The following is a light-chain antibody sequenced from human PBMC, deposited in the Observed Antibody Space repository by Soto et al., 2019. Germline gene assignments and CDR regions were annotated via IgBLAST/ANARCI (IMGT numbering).Light chain of an antibody. V-gene: IGKV1-39*01. J-gene: IGKJ5*01. CDR3: KHSYNTPIT. CDR1: RIIDTY. Sequence: DIQRTQSPSCLSASVGDRVTISCRASRIIDTYVDWYQQKPGKAPDLLIYLASTLQVGVPSRFSGSGSGTDFTLTISGLQPEDFATYYCKHSYNTPITFGQGTRLEIK. CDR2: LAS.